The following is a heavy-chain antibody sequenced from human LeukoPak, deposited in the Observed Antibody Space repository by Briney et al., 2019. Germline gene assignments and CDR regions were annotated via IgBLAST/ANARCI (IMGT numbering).Heavy chain of an antibody. CDR3: ATGAAAGTLAHDY. V-gene: IGHV3-23*01. Sequence: GGSLRLSCTASGFTFSSYAMSWVRQAPGKGLEWVSGISRSGGSTYYADSVKGRFTISRDNSKNTLYLQMNSLRFEDTAVYYCATGAAAGTLAHDYWGQGTLVTVSS. J-gene: IGHJ4*02. CDR2: ISRSGGST. D-gene: IGHD6-13*01. CDR1: GFTFSSYA.